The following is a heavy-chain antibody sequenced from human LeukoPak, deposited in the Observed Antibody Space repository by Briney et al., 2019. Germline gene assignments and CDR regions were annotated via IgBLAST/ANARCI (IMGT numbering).Heavy chain of an antibody. J-gene: IGHJ5*02. V-gene: IGHV1-8*01. D-gene: IGHD7-27*01. CDR3: ARGDPWGFDP. CDR2: MNPNSGET. CDR1: GYTFSSYD. Sequence: GASVKVSCKTSGYTFSSYDINWVRQATGQGLEWMGWMNPNSGETGFAQSFQGRVTLTKNTSITTAYMELSSLRSEDTAVYYCARGDPWGFDPWGQGTLVTVSS.